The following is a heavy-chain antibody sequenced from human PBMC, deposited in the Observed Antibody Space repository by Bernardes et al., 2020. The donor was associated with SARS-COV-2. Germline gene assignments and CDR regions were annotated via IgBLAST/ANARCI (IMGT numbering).Heavy chain of an antibody. Sequence: GGSLRLSCAASGFKFKNYAMNWVRQAPGKGLDWVSNISSSGGNTYYADSVRGRFTVSRDNSKNMLYLEMNSLRAEDMAVYYCAKDEGVYAEYGSEWVRRNEPCDIWGQETMVTVSS. D-gene: IGHD6-19*01. J-gene: IGHJ3*02. CDR3: AKDEGVYAEYGSEWVRRNEPCDI. CDR2: ISSSGGNT. CDR1: GFKFKNYA. V-gene: IGHV3-23*01.